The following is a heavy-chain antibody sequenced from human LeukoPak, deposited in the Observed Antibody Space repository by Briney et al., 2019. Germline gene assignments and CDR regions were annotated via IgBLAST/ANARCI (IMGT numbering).Heavy chain of an antibody. D-gene: IGHD6-19*01. J-gene: IGHJ3*02. CDR1: GFTVSSNY. Sequence: GGSLRLSCAASGFTVSSNYMSWVRQAPGKGLEWVSDIYSGRGTYYADSVKGRFTVSRHNSKNTLYLQMSSLRLDDTAVYYCARLGTSGWFDIWGQGTMVTVS. CDR3: ARLGTSGWFDI. V-gene: IGHV3-53*04. CDR2: IYSGRGT.